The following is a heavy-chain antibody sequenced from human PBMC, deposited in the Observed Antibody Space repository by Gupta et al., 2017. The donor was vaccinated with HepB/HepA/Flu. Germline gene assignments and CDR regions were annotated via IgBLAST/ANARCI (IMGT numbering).Heavy chain of an antibody. CDR1: GFTFSSYG. CDR2: ISYDGSNK. J-gene: IGHJ4*02. D-gene: IGHD6-13*01. Sequence: QVQLVESGGGGVQPGRSLGLSLGASGFTFSSYGMHWVRQAPGKGLEWVAVISYDGSNKYYADSVKGRFTISRDNSKNTLYLQMNSLRAEDTAVYYCAKDPEAAGTTFDYWGQGTLVTVSS. V-gene: IGHV3-30*18. CDR3: AKDPEAAGTTFDY.